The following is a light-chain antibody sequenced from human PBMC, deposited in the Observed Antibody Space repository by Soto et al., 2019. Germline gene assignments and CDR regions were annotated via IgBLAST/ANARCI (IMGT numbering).Light chain of an antibody. CDR1: QSISSHY. CDR3: QKYGSAFT. J-gene: IGKJ3*01. Sequence: EIVLTQSPGTLSLSPGERATLSCRASQSISSHYLSWYQHKPGQGHRLLIYAASSRATGIPDRFSGSGSGTDFHLTSSRLEPEDCALYYCQKYGSAFTFGPGTKVDIK. CDR2: AAS. V-gene: IGKV3-20*01.